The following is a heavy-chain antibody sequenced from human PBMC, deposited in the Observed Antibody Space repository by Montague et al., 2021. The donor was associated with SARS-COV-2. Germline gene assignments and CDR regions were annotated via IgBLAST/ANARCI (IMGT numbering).Heavy chain of an antibody. Sequence: SETLSLTCTVSGGSIRSSSYYWGWIRQPPGKGLECIGSIYYSGSTYYNPYPKSRVTISVDTSKNHYSLKLSSVTAADTAVYYCARTTWLRGYFDLWGRGTLVTVSS. J-gene: IGHJ2*01. CDR2: IYYSGST. CDR1: GGSIRSSSYY. D-gene: IGHD5-12*01. V-gene: IGHV4-39*07. CDR3: ARTTWLRGYFDL.